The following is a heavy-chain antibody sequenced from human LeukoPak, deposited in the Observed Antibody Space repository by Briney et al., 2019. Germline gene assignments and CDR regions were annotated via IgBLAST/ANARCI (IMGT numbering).Heavy chain of an antibody. V-gene: IGHV3-21*04. CDR1: GFTFNTYS. Sequence: GGSLRLSCAASGFTFNTYSMNWVRQAPGKGLEWVSSISTTGSHMYYQDSVKGRFTISRDNAKNSLYLQMNSLRAEDTAAYYCGKGKRGYSYGATVDYWGQGTLVTVSS. J-gene: IGHJ4*02. D-gene: IGHD5-18*01. CDR2: ISTTGSHM. CDR3: GKGKRGYSYGATVDY.